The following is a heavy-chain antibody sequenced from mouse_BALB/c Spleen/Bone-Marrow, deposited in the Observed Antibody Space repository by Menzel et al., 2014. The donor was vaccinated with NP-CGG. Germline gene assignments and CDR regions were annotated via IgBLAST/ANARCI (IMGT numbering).Heavy chain of an antibody. D-gene: IGHD2-3*01. V-gene: IGHV1-20*02. Sequence: VHVKQSGPELVKPGASVKISCKASGYSFTGYFMNWVMQSHGKSLEWIGRINPYNGDTFYNQKFKGKATLTVDKSSSTAHMELRSRASEDSAVYYCARGGLLRAMDYWGQGTSVTVSS. CDR1: GYSFTGYF. J-gene: IGHJ4*01. CDR2: INPYNGDT. CDR3: ARGGLLRAMDY.